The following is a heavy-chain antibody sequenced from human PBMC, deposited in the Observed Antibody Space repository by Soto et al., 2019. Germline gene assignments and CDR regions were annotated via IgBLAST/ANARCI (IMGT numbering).Heavy chain of an antibody. CDR2: INAGNGNT. CDR3: ASSYSNYALIDYYYYGMDV. Sequence: QVQLVQSGAEVKKPGASVKVSCKASGYTFTSYAMHWVRQAPGQRLEWMGWINAGNGNTKNSQKFPGRVTITSDTSASTAYMELSSLRSEDTAVYYCASSYSNYALIDYYYYGMDVWGQGTTVTVSS. D-gene: IGHD4-4*01. CDR1: GYTFTSYA. J-gene: IGHJ6*02. V-gene: IGHV1-3*01.